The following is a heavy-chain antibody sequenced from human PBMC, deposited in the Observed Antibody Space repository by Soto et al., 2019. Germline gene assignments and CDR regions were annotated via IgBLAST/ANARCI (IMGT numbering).Heavy chain of an antibody. V-gene: IGHV1-69*12. CDR1: VGTFSNSV. J-gene: IGHJ4*02. D-gene: IGHD1-26*01. CDR3: AREQTGGNFHY. CDR2: IIPIFGKA. Sequence: QVQLVPSGAEGKKPGSSVKVSCKSSVGTFSNSVITWVRQAPGQGIEWMGGIIPIFGKANYAQTFQGRVTITADESTSTGYMEVSSLRSEDTAVYYWAREQTGGNFHYWGQGTLVTVSS.